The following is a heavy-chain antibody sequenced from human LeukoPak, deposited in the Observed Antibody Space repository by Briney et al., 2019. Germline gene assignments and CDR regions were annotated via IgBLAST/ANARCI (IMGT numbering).Heavy chain of an antibody. CDR2: IYTSGST. Sequence: SETLSLTCTVSGYSISSGYYWSWIRQPAGKGLEWIGRIYTSGSTNYNPSLKSRVTISVDTSKNQFSLKLSSVTAADTAVYYCARDRSYGLLNYYYMDVWGKGTTVTISS. J-gene: IGHJ6*03. D-gene: IGHD5-18*01. V-gene: IGHV4-61*02. CDR1: GYSISSGYY. CDR3: ARDRSYGLLNYYYMDV.